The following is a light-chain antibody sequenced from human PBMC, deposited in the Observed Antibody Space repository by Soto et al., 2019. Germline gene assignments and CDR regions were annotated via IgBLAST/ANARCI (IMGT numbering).Light chain of an antibody. CDR2: GAS. V-gene: IGKV3D-15*01. CDR3: HQHNNWWT. CDR1: QSVSNN. Sequence: NVLTQSPGTLSLTPGERAPLSCRASQSVSNNYLAWYQQKPGQAPRLLIYGASNRATGIPDRFSGSGSGTDFTLTITSLQSEDFGVYYCHQHNNWWTFGQGTKVDIK. J-gene: IGKJ1*01.